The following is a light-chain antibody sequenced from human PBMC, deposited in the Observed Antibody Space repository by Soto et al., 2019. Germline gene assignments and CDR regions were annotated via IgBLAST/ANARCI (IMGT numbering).Light chain of an antibody. CDR3: QQYNSY. J-gene: IGKJ2*01. Sequence: DIQMTQSPSTLSASVGDRVTITCRASQSIGNWLAWYQQKPGKAPKLLVYDASRLKSGVPASVSGSGSGTEFTLTITSLRPDDFAAYDCQQYNSYFGQGTKLEIK. CDR1: QSIGNW. CDR2: DAS. V-gene: IGKV1-5*01.